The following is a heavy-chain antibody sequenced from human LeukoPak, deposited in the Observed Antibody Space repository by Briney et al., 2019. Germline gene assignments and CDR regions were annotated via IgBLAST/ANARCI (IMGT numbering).Heavy chain of an antibody. CDR1: GRSISSSNW. V-gene: IGHV4-4*02. CDR3: ARDVRSQGAVAGFDY. CDR2: IYHSGST. Sequence: SGTLSLTCAVSGRSISSSNWWSWVRQPPGKGLEWIGEIYHSGSTNYNPSLKSRVTISGDKSKNQFSLKLSSVTAADTAVYYCARDVRSQGAVAGFDYWGQGTLVTVSS. J-gene: IGHJ4*02. D-gene: IGHD6-19*01.